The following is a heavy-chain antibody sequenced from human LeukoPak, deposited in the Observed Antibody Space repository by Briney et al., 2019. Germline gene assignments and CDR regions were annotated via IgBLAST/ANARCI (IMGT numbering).Heavy chain of an antibody. CDR3: AREPTTVSPSG. CDR2: ISSSGAYI. J-gene: IGHJ4*02. D-gene: IGHD4-11*01. CDR1: GFTFSSYS. V-gene: IGHV3-21*01. Sequence: GGSLRLSCAASGFTFSSYSMNWVRQAPGKGLEWVSSISSSGAYIFYADSVKGRFTISRDNAKNSLYLQMNSLRAEDTAVYYCAREPTTVSPSGWGQGTLVTVSS.